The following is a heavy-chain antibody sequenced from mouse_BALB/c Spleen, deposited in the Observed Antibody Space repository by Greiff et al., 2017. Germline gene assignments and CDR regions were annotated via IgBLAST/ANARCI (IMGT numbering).Heavy chain of an antibody. J-gene: IGHJ4*01. V-gene: IGHV5-6-3*01. D-gene: IGHD2-4*01. CDR3: ARDPDYDDCPYAMDY. Sequence: EVQLQESGGGLVQPGGSLKLSCAASGFTFSSYGMSWVRQTPDKRLELVATINSNGGSTYYPDSVKGRFTISRDNAKNTLYLQMSSLKSEDTAMYYCARDPDYDDCPYAMDYWGQGTSVTVSS. CDR2: INSNGGST. CDR1: GFTFSSYG.